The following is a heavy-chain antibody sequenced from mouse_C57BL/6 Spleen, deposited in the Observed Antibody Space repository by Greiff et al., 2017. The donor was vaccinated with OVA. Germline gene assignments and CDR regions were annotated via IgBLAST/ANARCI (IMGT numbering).Heavy chain of an antibody. V-gene: IGHV14-3*01. CDR3: ARSPYSKLKGGFDY. D-gene: IGHD2-5*01. J-gene: IGHJ2*01. CDR1: GFNIKNTY. CDR2: IDPANGDT. Sequence: EVKLVESVAELVRPGASVKLSCTASGFNIKNTYMHWVKQRPEQGLEWIGRIDPANGDTKYAPKFQGKATITADTSSNTAYLQLSSLTSEDTAIYYCARSPYSKLKGGFDYWGQGTTLTVSS.